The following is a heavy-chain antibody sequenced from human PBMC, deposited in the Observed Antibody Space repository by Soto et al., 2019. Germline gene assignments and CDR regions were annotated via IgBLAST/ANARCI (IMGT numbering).Heavy chain of an antibody. V-gene: IGHV1-69*01. CDR2: IIPISDTT. D-gene: IGHD2-2*01. Sequence: QVQLVQSGAEVKKTGSSVKVSCKASGGTFSSYAISWVRQAPGQGLEWMGGIIPISDTTNYAQKFQGRVTITADESTNTAYMELSSLRSEEPAVYYCARSQGSSTSLEIYYYYYYGMDVWGQGTTVTVSS. J-gene: IGHJ6*02. CDR3: ARSQGSSTSLEIYYYYYYGMDV. CDR1: GGTFSSYA.